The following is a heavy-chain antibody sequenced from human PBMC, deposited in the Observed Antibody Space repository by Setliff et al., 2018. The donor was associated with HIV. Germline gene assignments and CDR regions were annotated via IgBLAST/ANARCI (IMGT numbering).Heavy chain of an antibody. J-gene: IGHJ5*02. Sequence: GGSLRLSCAASGFTFDDYGMSWVRQAPGKGLEWVSGINWNGGSTGYADSVKGRFIISRDNTARSLYLQMNSLKVDDTAVYHCTAGHYGPNPWGQGTPVTVSS. D-gene: IGHD3-10*01. CDR3: TAGHYGPNP. CDR2: INWNGGST. V-gene: IGHV3-20*01. CDR1: GFTFDDYG.